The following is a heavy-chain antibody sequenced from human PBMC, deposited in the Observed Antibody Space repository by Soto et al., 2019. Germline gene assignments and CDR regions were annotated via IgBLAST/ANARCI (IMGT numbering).Heavy chain of an antibody. CDR3: ARTTGRHLDF. CDR1: YGSISVSNVF. J-gene: IGHJ4*02. Sequence: SETLSLTCTVSYGSISVSNVFWGWVRQPPGKGLEWIGNNDYSVTTYFNPSLGTRVTFPVDPSKNQFSLTLYSVTAADTAVYYCARTTGRHLDFWGQGIMVTVSS. CDR2: NDYSVTT. V-gene: IGHV4-39*01. D-gene: IGHD4-4*01.